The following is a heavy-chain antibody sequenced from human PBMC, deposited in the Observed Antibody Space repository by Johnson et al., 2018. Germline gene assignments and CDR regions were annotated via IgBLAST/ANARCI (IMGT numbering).Heavy chain of an antibody. CDR2: ISGSGGNT. V-gene: IGHV3-23*04. CDR1: GFTFSSYA. Sequence: VQLVQSGGGLVQPGGSLRLSCAASGFTFSSYAMNWVRQAPRKGLEWVSAISGSGGNTYYADSVRGRFTISRANSKNTLYLQMNSLRAEDTAVFYCVKASSSSYDSSGDYYYYGMDVWGQGTTVTFSS. J-gene: IGHJ6*02. D-gene: IGHD3-22*01. CDR3: VKASSSSYDSSGDYYYYGMDV.